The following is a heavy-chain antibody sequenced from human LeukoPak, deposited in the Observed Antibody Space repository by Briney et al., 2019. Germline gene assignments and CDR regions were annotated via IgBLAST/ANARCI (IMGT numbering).Heavy chain of an antibody. J-gene: IGHJ5*02. Sequence: GGSLRLSCAASGFTFSSYSMNWVRQAPGKGLEWVSYISSSSSTIYYADSVKGRLTISRDNAKNSLYLQMNSLRAEDTAVYYCASQGGRSGSPGLNRWGQGTLVTVSS. CDR1: GFTFSSYS. CDR3: ASQGGRSGSPGLNR. CDR2: ISSSSSTI. V-gene: IGHV3-48*01. D-gene: IGHD1-26*01.